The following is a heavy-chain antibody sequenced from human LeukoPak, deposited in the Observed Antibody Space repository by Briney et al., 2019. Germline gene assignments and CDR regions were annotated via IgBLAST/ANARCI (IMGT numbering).Heavy chain of an antibody. D-gene: IGHD3-22*01. CDR2: ITGGAAST. V-gene: IGHV3-23*01. J-gene: IGHJ5*02. Sequence: PGGSLRLSCAASGFTFSNYGMSWVRQAPGKGLEWVSAITGGAASTNYADSVKGRFTISRDNARNTLYLQMNSLRAEDTAVYYCARWYYYETSGLYYGSFDNWGQGTLVTVSS. CDR3: ARWYYYETSGLYYGSFDN. CDR1: GFTFSNYG.